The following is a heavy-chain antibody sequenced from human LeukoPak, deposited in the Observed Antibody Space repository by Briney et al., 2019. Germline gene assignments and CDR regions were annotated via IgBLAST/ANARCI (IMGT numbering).Heavy chain of an antibody. V-gene: IGHV4-4*07. J-gene: IGHJ4*02. CDR1: GGSITSYY. D-gene: IGHD6-19*01. CDR3: ARGRSGWLLPFDY. CDR2: IYTTGST. Sequence: SETLSLTCTVSGGSITSYYWSWIRQPAGKGLEWIGRIYTTGSTNYSPSLKNRVTMSIDTSKNQFSLKLTSVTAADTAVYYCARGRSGWLLPFDYWGQGTLVTVSS.